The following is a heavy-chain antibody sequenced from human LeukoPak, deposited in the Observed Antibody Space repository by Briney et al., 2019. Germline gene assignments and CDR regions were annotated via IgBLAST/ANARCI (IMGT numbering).Heavy chain of an antibody. CDR2: IYYSGTT. Sequence: PSETLSLTCTGSGGSISSFYWSWLRQRPGKGLEWIGYIYYSGTTNYNPSLKSRVTISVDTSKNQFSLKLSSVTAADTAVYYCARGVYIAAAQYGYWGQGTLVTVSS. D-gene: IGHD6-13*01. CDR1: GGSISSFY. CDR3: ARGVYIAAAQYGY. J-gene: IGHJ4*02. V-gene: IGHV4-59*01.